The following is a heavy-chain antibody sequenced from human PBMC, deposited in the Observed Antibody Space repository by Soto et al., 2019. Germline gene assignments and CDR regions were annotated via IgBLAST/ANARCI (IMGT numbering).Heavy chain of an antibody. V-gene: IGHV4-30-2*01. CDR2: ISHTVST. CDR1: GGSITSGNSYS. CDR3: ARAAATSSGIWFDP. D-gene: IGHD1-26*01. Sequence: SESLSLTCAVSGGSITSGNSYSWRWIRQPTGTDLWAIESISHTVSTFYRPSLKSRVTMTVDKSNAPFSLKLTSLAAADMGVNYLARAAATSSGIWFDPWGPATLVCVSS. J-gene: IGHJ5*02.